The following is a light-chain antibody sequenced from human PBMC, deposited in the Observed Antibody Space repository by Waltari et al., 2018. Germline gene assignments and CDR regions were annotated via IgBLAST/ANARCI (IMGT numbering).Light chain of an antibody. CDR3: QHYNTYSRSIT. V-gene: IGKV1-5*03. CDR1: QSISSW. J-gene: IGKJ5*01. Sequence: DIQMTESPSTLSASVGDRVTIACRASQSISSWLAWYQQKPGKAPKLLIYKASTLESGVPSRFSGSGSGTELTLTISSLQPDDFATYYCQHYNTYSRSITFGQWTRLEIQ. CDR2: KAS.